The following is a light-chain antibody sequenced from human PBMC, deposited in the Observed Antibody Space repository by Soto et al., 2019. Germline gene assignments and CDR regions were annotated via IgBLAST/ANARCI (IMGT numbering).Light chain of an antibody. CDR3: GTWDSSLSAGDV. J-gene: IGLJ1*01. CDR2: ENN. V-gene: IGLV1-51*02. Sequence: QSVLTQPPSVSAAPGQKVTMSCSGSGSNIGNNYVSWYQQLPGTAPKLLIYENNKRPSGIPDRFSGSKSGTSATLGITGLQTGDEADYYCGTWDSSLSAGDVFGTGTKLTVL. CDR1: GSNIGNNY.